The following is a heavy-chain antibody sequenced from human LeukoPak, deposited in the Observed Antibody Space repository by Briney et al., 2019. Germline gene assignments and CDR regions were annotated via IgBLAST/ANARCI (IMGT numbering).Heavy chain of an antibody. Sequence: SVKVSCKASGGTFSSYAISWVRQAPGQGLEWMGRIIPILGIANYAQKFQGRVTITADKSTSTAYMELSSLRPEDTAVYYCASPLEKYYYDSSGYYYGYWGQGTLVTVSS. CDR1: GGTFSSYA. CDR2: IIPILGIA. CDR3: ASPLEKYYYDSSGYYYGY. V-gene: IGHV1-69*04. D-gene: IGHD3-22*01. J-gene: IGHJ4*02.